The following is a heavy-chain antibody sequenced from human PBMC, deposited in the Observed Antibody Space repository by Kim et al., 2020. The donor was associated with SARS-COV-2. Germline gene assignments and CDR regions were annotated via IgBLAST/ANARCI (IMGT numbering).Heavy chain of an antibody. CDR2: IYYSGST. Sequence: SETLSLTCTVSGGSISSYYWSWIRQPPGKGLEWIGYIYYSGSTNYNPSLKSRVTISVDTSKNQFSLRLISVTAADTAVYYCARRSKYYYDSSGPCDYWGQGTLVTVSS. J-gene: IGHJ4*02. V-gene: IGHV4-59*08. CDR3: ARRSKYYYDSSGPCDY. CDR1: GGSISSYY. D-gene: IGHD3-22*01.